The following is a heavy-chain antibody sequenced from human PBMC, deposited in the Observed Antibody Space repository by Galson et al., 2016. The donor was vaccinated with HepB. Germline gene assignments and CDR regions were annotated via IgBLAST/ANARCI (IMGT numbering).Heavy chain of an antibody. D-gene: IGHD2-21*01. Sequence: SLRLSCAASGFTFSYYAIHWVRQAPGKGLEWVAVISYDGSNKYYADSVKGRFTISRVNSKNMLYLQMNSLRAEDTAVYYCARSVWRWRGMDVWGQGTTVTVSS. CDR3: ARSVWRWRGMDV. J-gene: IGHJ6*02. CDR1: GFTFSYYA. V-gene: IGHV3-30*04. CDR2: ISYDGSNK.